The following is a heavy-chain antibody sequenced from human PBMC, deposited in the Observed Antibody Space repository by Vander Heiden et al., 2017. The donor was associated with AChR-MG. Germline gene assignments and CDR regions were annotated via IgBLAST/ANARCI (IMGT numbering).Heavy chain of an antibody. CDR3: ARQRIYWYFDL. Sequence: QVQLQESGPGLVKPSETLSLTCTVSVGSISSYYWSWIRQPPGKGLEWIGYIYYSGSTNYNPSLKSRVTISVDTSKNQFSLKLSSVTAADTAVYYCARQRIYWYFDLWGRGTLVTVSS. J-gene: IGHJ2*01. V-gene: IGHV4-59*08. CDR1: VGSISSYY. CDR2: IYYSGST.